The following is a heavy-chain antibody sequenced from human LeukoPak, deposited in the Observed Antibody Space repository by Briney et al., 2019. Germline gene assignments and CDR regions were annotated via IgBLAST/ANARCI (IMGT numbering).Heavy chain of an antibody. CDR3: AKGRSAWYEGLDY. V-gene: IGHV3-23*01. J-gene: IGHJ4*02. Sequence: GGSLRLSCTASGFTFSTYAMTWVRQAPGKGLEWVSVISHGGDSAWYADSVKGRFTISRDNSKSTLFLQMNSLRADDTAIYYCAKGRSAWYEGLDYWGQGILVTVSS. D-gene: IGHD6-19*01. CDR1: GFTFSTYA. CDR2: ISHGGDSA.